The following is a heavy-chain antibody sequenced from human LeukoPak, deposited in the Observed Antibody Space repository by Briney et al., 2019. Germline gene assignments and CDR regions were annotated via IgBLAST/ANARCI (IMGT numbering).Heavy chain of an antibody. CDR2: ISSDGSST. CDR3: LRMGSSAYTLI. D-gene: IGHD3-22*01. V-gene: IGHV3-74*01. CDR1: GFTFSNYW. J-gene: IGHJ4*02. Sequence: GGSLRLSCAASGFTFSNYWMHWVRQAPGKGLVWVSRISSDGSSTSYADSVKGRFTVSRDNAKNTLYLQMNSLRAEDAAVYYCLRMGSSAYTLIWGQGTLVTVSS.